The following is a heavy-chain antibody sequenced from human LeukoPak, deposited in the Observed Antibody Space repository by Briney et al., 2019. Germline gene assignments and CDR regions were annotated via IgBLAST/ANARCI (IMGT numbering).Heavy chain of an antibody. V-gene: IGHV4-39*01. D-gene: IGHD1-26*01. CDR3: ARLYSGGVDY. J-gene: IGHJ4*02. CDR2: ILYTGST. Sequence: SETLSLTCTVSGGSISRSSYFWCWIRQPPGKGLEWIGSILYTGSTYYNPSLKIRVAISVDTSKNQFSLKLSSVTAADAAVYFCARLYSGGVDYWGQGTLVTVSS. CDR1: GGSISRSSYF.